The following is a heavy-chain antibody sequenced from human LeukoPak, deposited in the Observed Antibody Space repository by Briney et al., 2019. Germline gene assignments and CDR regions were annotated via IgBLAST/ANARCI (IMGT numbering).Heavy chain of an antibody. CDR2: ISAYNGNT. CDR1: GYTFTSYY. V-gene: IGHV1-18*04. Sequence: ASVKVSCKASGYTFTSYYMHWVRQAPGQGLEWMGWISAYNGNTNYAQKLQGRVTMTTDTSTSTAYMELRSLRSDDTAVYYCARSVGYYYGMDVWGQGTTVTVSS. J-gene: IGHJ6*02. CDR3: ARSVGYYYGMDV.